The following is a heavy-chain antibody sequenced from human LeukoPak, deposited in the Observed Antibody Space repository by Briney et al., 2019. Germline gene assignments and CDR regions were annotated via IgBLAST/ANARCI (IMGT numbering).Heavy chain of an antibody. Sequence: QTGGSLRLSCAASGFTFSSYAMSWVRQAPGKGLEWVAVISYDGSNKYYADSVKGRFTISRDNSKNTLYLQMNSLRAEDTAVYYCAKDRFYDSSGYCFDYWGQGTLVTVSS. CDR1: GFTFSSYA. CDR2: ISYDGSNK. V-gene: IGHV3-30*18. D-gene: IGHD3-22*01. J-gene: IGHJ4*02. CDR3: AKDRFYDSSGYCFDY.